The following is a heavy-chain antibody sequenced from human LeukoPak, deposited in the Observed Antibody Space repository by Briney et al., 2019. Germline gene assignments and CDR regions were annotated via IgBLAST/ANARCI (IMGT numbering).Heavy chain of an antibody. CDR3: ARDEGHYDILTGAAYSYFDY. CDR2: ISAYNGNT. J-gene: IGHJ4*02. D-gene: IGHD3-9*01. CDR1: GYTFTSYG. Sequence: ASVKVSCKASGYTFTSYGISWVRQAPGQGLEWMGWISAYNGNTNYAQKLQGRVTMTTDTSTSTAYMELRSLRSDDTAAYYCARDEGHYDILTGAAYSYFDYWGQGTLVTVSS. V-gene: IGHV1-18*01.